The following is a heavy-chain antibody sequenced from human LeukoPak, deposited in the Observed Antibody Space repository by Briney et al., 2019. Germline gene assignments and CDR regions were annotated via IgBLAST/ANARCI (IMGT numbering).Heavy chain of an antibody. CDR1: GGSIRRYY. CDR3: ARFSDQIAIFGVVNYFLGD. J-gene: IGHJ4*02. Sequence: SETLSLTCAVSGGSIRRYYWSWIPQPPGKGLECIGYIYYSGSTNYNPSLKSRVTISVDTSENQFSLKMSSVTAPDTAVYYCARFSDQIAIFGVVNYFLGDWGQGILVTVSS. V-gene: IGHV4-59*01. CDR2: IYYSGST. D-gene: IGHD3-3*01.